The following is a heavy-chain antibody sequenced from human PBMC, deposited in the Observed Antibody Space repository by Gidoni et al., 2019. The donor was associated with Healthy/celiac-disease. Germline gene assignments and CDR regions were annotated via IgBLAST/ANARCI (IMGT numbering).Heavy chain of an antibody. CDR3: ARAGGTYDILTGPFDY. D-gene: IGHD3-9*01. V-gene: IGHV3-33*01. J-gene: IGHJ4*02. CDR1: GFRFRSYG. CDR2: IWYDGSNK. Sequence: QVQLVESGGVVVQPGRSLRLSCSASGFRFRSYGMHWVRQAPDKGLEWVAVIWYDGSNKYYADSVKGRFTISRDNSKNTLYLQMNSLRAEDTAVYYCARAGGTYDILTGPFDYWGQGTLVTVSS.